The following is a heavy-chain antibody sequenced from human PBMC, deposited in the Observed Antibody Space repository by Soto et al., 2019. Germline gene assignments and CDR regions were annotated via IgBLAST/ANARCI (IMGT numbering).Heavy chain of an antibody. J-gene: IGHJ6*02. V-gene: IGHV4-39*01. CDR2: MLYSGLT. CDR1: GYSVSSSDYY. CDR3: APLSVSLSGPYGIHV. Sequence: SETLSLTCSVSGYSVSSSDYYWAWIRQPPGKGLEWIGSMLYSGLTYYNPSLKSRVTLSVDTSKDQFSVRLNSVTASDTAVYYCAPLSVSLSGPYGIHVWGQGTTVTVSS. D-gene: IGHD2-15*01.